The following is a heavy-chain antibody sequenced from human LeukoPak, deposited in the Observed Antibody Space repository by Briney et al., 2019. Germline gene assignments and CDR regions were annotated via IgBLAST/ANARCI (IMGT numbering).Heavy chain of an antibody. CDR1: GYTFTDYY. D-gene: IGHD6-13*01. V-gene: IGHV1-2*02. CDR2: INPNTGGT. J-gene: IGHJ4*02. CDR3: ARHSSTWRFDY. Sequence: ASVKVSCKASGYTFTDYYMHWARQAPGQGLEWMGWINPNTGGTNYAQKFQGRVTMTRDTSISTAYMELSRLRSDDTAVYYCARHSSTWRFDYWGQGTLVTVSS.